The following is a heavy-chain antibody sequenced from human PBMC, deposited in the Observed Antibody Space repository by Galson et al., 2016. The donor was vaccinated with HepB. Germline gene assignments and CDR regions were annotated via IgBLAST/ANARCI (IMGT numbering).Heavy chain of an antibody. CDR1: GGSISGFNW. CDR2: IFHTGGA. D-gene: IGHD3-10*01. V-gene: IGHV4/OR15-8*01. Sequence: SETLSLTCVVSGGSISGFNWWNWVRQSPGQGLQWIGEIFHTGGANYNPSLRGRVTMLVDKAKNQFSLNLTSVTAADTAVYYCVRCPVSLVRGGDSWGQGTLVTVSS. J-gene: IGHJ5*01. CDR3: VRCPVSLVRGGDS.